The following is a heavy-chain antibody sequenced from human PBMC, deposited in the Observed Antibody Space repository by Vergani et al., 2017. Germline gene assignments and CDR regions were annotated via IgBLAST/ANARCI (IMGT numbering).Heavy chain of an antibody. Sequence: VQLVESGGGVVQPGGSLRLSCAASGFTFSSYSMNWVRQAPGKGLEWVSSISSSSSYIYYADSVKGRFTISRDNAKNSLYLQMNSLRAEDTAVYYCASGVGDYYDSSGYYGTLDYWGQGTLVTVSS. D-gene: IGHD3-22*01. J-gene: IGHJ4*02. CDR3: ASGVGDYYDSSGYYGTLDY. CDR2: ISSSSSYI. V-gene: IGHV3-21*01. CDR1: GFTFSSYS.